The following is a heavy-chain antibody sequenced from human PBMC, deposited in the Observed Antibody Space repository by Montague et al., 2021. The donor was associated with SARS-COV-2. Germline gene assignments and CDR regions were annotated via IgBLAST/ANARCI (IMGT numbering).Heavy chain of an antibody. Sequence: SVKVSCKASGYIFTSHYVLWLRQAPGQGLEWMGWINSHSGGTQYAQKFQGRVTLTRDTSINTAYMELSRLRFDDTAVYYCARAVAAVGGPVDYYYFDGMDVWGQGTTVTVSS. V-gene: IGHV1-2*02. CDR3: ARAVAAVGGPVDYYYFDGMDV. D-gene: IGHD6-13*01. CDR2: INSHSGGT. CDR1: GYIFTSHY. J-gene: IGHJ6*02.